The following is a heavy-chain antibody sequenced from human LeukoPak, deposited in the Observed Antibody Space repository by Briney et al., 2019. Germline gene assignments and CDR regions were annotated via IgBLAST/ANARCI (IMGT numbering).Heavy chain of an antibody. Sequence: PSETLSLTCTVSGGSISSYYWSWIRQPPGKGLEWIGYIYYSGSTNYNPSLKSRVTISVDTSKNQFSLKLSSVTAADTAVYYCARGGNIYDYVWGSYRPDAFDIWGQGTMVTVSS. D-gene: IGHD3-16*02. CDR3: ARGGNIYDYVWGSYRPDAFDI. V-gene: IGHV4-59*01. CDR1: GGSISSYY. J-gene: IGHJ3*02. CDR2: IYYSGST.